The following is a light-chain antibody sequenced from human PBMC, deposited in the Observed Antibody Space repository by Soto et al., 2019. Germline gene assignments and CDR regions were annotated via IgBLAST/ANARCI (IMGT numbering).Light chain of an antibody. CDR1: SSDVGSYNL. V-gene: IGLV2-23*02. CDR3: FSYAGSRV. CDR2: DVS. J-gene: IGLJ7*01. Sequence: QSVLTQPASVSGSPGQSITISCTGTSSDVGSYNLVSWYQHHPGNAPKLMIYDVSKRPSGVPDRFSGSKSGNTASLTISGLQAEDEANYYCFSYAGSRVFGGGTQLTVL.